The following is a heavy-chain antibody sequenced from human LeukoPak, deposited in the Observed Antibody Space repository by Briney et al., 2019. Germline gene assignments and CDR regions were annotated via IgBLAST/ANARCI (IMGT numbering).Heavy chain of an antibody. CDR2: ISSSRSYI. J-gene: IGHJ4*02. V-gene: IGHV3-21*04. CDR1: GFTFSSYS. CDR3: AKDLPHNYYDSSGYAPIDY. Sequence: GGSLRLSCAASGFTFSSYSMNWVRQAPGKGLEWVSSISSSRSYIYYADSVKGRFTISRDNSKNTLYLQMNSLRAEDTAVYYCAKDLPHNYYDSSGYAPIDYWGQGTLVTVSS. D-gene: IGHD3-22*01.